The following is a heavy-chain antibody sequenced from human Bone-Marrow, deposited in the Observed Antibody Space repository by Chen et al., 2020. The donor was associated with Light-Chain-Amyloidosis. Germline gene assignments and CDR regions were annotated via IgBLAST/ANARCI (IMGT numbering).Heavy chain of an antibody. CDR2: ISYDGSDK. CDR3: ARGGNTYTSSSTLFDY. CDR1: GFTFSSSS. V-gene: IGHV3-30*04. Sequence: QVQLVESGGGVVQPGRSLRLSCAAFGFTFSSSSIHWVRQAPGKGLEWVAIISYDGSDKYYADSVKGRFTISRDNSKNTLYLQMNSLRAEDTAVYYCARGGNTYTSSSTLFDYWGQGTLVTVSS. D-gene: IGHD6-6*01. J-gene: IGHJ4*02.